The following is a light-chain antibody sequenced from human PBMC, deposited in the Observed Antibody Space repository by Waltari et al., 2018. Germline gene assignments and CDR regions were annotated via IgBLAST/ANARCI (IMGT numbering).Light chain of an antibody. Sequence: QSALTQPASVSGSPGQSIAISCTGSSGDIGGYDFVSWYQQHPGEAPNLIINDVFNRPSVISGRFSGSKSGNTASLTISWLQTTDEANYYCSSYSDSSTPVLFGGGTTVTVL. CDR3: SSYSDSSTPVL. CDR1: SGDIGGYDF. J-gene: IGLJ2*01. V-gene: IGLV2-14*03. CDR2: DVF.